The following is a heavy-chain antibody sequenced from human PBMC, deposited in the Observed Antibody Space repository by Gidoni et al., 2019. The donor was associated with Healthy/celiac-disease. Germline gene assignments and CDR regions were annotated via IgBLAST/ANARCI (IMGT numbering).Heavy chain of an antibody. D-gene: IGHD3-9*01. CDR3: ARGRGLRYFDWLFPFWY. V-gene: IGHV4-34*01. CDR1: GGSCSVYS. CDR2: INHSGST. J-gene: IGHJ4*02. Sequence: QVQLQQWSAGLLKPSETLSLTSDAYGGSCSVYSWCWIRQPPGKGLEWIGEINHSGSTKYNPSLKTRITISVDTSTNQFSLKLGSVTAAYTAVYYCARGRGLRYFDWLFPFWYWGQGTLVTVSS.